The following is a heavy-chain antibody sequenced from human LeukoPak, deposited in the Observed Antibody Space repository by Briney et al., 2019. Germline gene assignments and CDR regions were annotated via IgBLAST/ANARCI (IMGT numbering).Heavy chain of an antibody. CDR2: ISFDGTST. J-gene: IGHJ3*02. CDR1: GFTFSSYA. D-gene: IGHD7-27*01. Sequence: GGSLRLSCAASGFTFSSYAMHWVRQAPGKGLEWVTVISFDGTSTYYADSVKGRFTISRDNAKNSLYLEMDSLRADDTALYYCAKGNWGNPFDIWGQGTMVTVFS. V-gene: IGHV3-30-3*01. CDR3: AKGNWGNPFDI.